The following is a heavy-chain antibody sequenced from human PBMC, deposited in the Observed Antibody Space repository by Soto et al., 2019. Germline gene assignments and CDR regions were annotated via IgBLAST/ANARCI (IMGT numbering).Heavy chain of an antibody. CDR1: GGTFSSYA. V-gene: IGHV1-69*06. D-gene: IGHD3-3*01. J-gene: IGHJ6*02. CDR2: IIPIFGTA. CDR3: ARDRNDFWSGYYGSMDV. Sequence: GASVKVSCKASGGTFSSYAISWVRQAPGQGLEWMGGIIPIFGTANYAQKFQGRVTITADKSTSTAYMELSSLRSEDTAVYYCARDRNDFWSGYYGSMDVWGQGTTVTVSS.